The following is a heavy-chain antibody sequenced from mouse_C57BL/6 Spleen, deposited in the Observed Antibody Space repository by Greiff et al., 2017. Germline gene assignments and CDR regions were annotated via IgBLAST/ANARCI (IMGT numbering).Heavy chain of an antibody. CDR2: IHPNSGST. CDR1: GYTFTSYW. V-gene: IGHV1-64*01. J-gene: IGHJ4*01. D-gene: IGHD2-5*01. Sequence: VQLQQPGAELVKPGASVKLSCKASGYTFTSYWMHWVKQRPGQGLEWIGMIHPNSGSTNYNEKFKSKATLTVDKSSSTAYMQLSSLTSEDSAVYYCARWDSNFYYAMDYWGQGTSVTVSS. CDR3: ARWDSNFYYAMDY.